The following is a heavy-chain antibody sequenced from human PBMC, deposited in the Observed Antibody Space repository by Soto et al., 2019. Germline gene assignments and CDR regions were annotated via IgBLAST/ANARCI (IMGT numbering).Heavy chain of an antibody. V-gene: IGHV3-23*01. J-gene: IGHJ4*02. Sequence: GWSLRLSCASSVITFTPYGMSWVRQAPGKGLEWVSTFSGSSGETNYADSVKGRFTISRDNSKNTVYLQMDSLRAEDTAVYYCAKTYDSGNHYNAHWGQGTLVTVSS. CDR1: VITFTPYG. D-gene: IGHD3-10*01. CDR3: AKTYDSGNHYNAH. CDR2: FSGSSGET.